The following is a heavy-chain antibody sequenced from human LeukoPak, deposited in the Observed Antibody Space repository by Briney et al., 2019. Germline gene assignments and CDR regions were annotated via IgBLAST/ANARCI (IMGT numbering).Heavy chain of an antibody. J-gene: IGHJ6*03. CDR3: ARGGYSYGYSYYYMDV. V-gene: IGHV3-48*03. Sequence: SGGSLRLSCAASGFTFSSYEMNWVRQAPGEGLEWVSYISSSGSTIYYADSVKGRFTISRDNAKNSLYLQMNSLRAEDTAVYYCARGGYSYGYSYYYMDVWGKGTTVTISS. CDR2: ISSSGSTI. D-gene: IGHD5-18*01. CDR1: GFTFSSYE.